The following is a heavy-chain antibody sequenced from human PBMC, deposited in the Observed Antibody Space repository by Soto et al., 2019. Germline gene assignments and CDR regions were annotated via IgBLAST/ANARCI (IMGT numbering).Heavy chain of an antibody. Sequence: GGSLRLSCAASGFTFSSYAMSWVRQAPGKGLEWVSAISGSGGSTYYADSVKGRFTISRDNSKNTLYLQMNSLRAEDTAVYYCAKDHCSSTSCYMGYYYYGMDVWGQGTTVNVSS. CDR2: ISGSGGST. D-gene: IGHD2-2*02. V-gene: IGHV3-23*01. J-gene: IGHJ6*02. CDR3: AKDHCSSTSCYMGYYYYGMDV. CDR1: GFTFSSYA.